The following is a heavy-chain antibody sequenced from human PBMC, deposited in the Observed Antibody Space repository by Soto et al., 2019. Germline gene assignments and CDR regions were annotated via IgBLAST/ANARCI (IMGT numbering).Heavy chain of an antibody. Sequence: QVQLVQSGAEVKKPGASVKVSCKASGYTFPNYGISWVRQAPGQGLEWMAWISPYDGNTNYAHNLQGRVTLTTDTSTSTAYMELRSLRSDDTALYYCARRFYYDTSGFYYDYFDYWGQGTLVTVSS. D-gene: IGHD3-22*01. J-gene: IGHJ4*02. CDR1: GYTFPNYG. V-gene: IGHV1-18*01. CDR3: ARRFYYDTSGFYYDYFDY. CDR2: ISPYDGNT.